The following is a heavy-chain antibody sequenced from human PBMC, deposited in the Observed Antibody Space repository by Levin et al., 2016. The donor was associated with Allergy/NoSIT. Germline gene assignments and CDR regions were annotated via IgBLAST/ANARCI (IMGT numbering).Heavy chain of an antibody. D-gene: IGHD4-11*01. V-gene: IGHV3-53*03. CDR2: IYSGGNT. J-gene: IGHJ4*02. Sequence: WIRQPPGKGLEWVSIIYSGGNTYYADSVKGRFTISRDNSKNTLYLQMNSLRAEDTAVYYCARGTGTTPFDYWGQGTLVTVSS. CDR3: ARGTGTTPFDY.